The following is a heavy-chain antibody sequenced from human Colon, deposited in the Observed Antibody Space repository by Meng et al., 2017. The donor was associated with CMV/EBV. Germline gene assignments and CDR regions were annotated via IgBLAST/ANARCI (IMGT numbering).Heavy chain of an antibody. Sequence: GGSLRLSCAASRFTFSSYGMHWVRQAPGKGLEWVAFVHYDGSIKYYADSVKGRFSISRDNSNYTLFLQMHSLRAEDTAVYFCAKDPGVKNQLLFPIDCWGQGTLVTVSS. CDR3: AKDPGVKNQLLFPIDC. V-gene: IGHV3-30*02. D-gene: IGHD2-2*01. CDR2: VHYDGSIK. CDR1: RFTFSSYG. J-gene: IGHJ4*02.